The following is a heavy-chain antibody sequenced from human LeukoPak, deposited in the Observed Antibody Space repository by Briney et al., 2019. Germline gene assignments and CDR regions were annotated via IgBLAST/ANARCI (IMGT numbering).Heavy chain of an antibody. J-gene: IGHJ6*03. CDR2: INQDGSEK. CDR1: EFTFNNYW. CDR3: ARVPSYFAYYYYYYMDV. V-gene: IGHV3-7*01. D-gene: IGHD2-8*01. Sequence: GSLRLSCAASEFTFNNYWMTWVRQAPGKGLEWVANINQDGSEKYYVDSVKGRFTISRDNAKNSLYLQMNSLRAEDTAVYYCARVPSYFAYYYYYYMDVWGKGTTVTISS.